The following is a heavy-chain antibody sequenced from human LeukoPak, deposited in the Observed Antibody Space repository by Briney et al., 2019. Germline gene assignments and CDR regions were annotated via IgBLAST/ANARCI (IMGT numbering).Heavy chain of an antibody. J-gene: IGHJ5*02. D-gene: IGHD2-2*02. Sequence: GASVKVSCKASGYPFTSYYTNWVRQAPGQGLEWMGWISAYNGDTNYAQNLQGRVTMTTDTSTDTAYMELRSLRSDDTAVYYCARDGLSYTNPNNWFDPWGQGTLVTVSS. CDR2: ISAYNGDT. V-gene: IGHV1-18*01. CDR3: ARDGLSYTNPNNWFDP. CDR1: GYPFTSYY.